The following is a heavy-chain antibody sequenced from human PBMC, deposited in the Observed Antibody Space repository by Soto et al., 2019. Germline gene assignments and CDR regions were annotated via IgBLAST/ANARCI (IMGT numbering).Heavy chain of an antibody. J-gene: IGHJ5*02. Sequence: GGSLRLSCAASGFTFSSYAMHWVRQAPGKGLEWVAVISYDGSDKYYADSVKGRFTISRDNSKNTLYLQVNSLRAEDTVVYNCARDESSHGPRGYTSAWYGWFDPWGRGTLVTVSS. V-gene: IGHV3-30-3*01. CDR3: ARDESSHGPRGYTSAWYGWFDP. D-gene: IGHD6-13*01. CDR1: GFTFSSYA. CDR2: ISYDGSDK.